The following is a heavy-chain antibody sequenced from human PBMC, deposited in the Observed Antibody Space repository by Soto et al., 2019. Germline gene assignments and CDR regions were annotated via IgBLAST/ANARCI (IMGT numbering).Heavy chain of an antibody. CDR1: GYTFTGYY. Sequence: ASEKVSCKASGYTFTGYYMHWVRQAPGQGLEWMGWINPNSGGTNYAQKFQGWVTMNRDTSISAAYMELSRLRSDDTAVYYCATSRVCLAGGGGIEYYFDYWGQGTLVTVYS. V-gene: IGHV1-2*04. CDR2: INPNSGGT. J-gene: IGHJ4*02. CDR3: ATSRVCLAGGGGIEYYFDY. D-gene: IGHD5-12*01.